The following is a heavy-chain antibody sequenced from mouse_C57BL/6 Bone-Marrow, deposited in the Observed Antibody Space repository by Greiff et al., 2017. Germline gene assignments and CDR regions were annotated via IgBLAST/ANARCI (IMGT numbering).Heavy chain of an antibody. CDR1: GYTFTSYW. Sequence: QVQLQQPGAELVKPGASVKLSCKASGYTFTSYWMHWVKQRPGQGLEWIGMIHPNSGSTNYNEKFKSKATLTVDKSSSTAYMQLSSLTSEDSAVYYCPITTVVEGLYWYFDVWGTGTTVTVSS. J-gene: IGHJ1*03. CDR2: IHPNSGST. V-gene: IGHV1-64*01. D-gene: IGHD1-1*01. CDR3: PITTVVEGLYWYFDV.